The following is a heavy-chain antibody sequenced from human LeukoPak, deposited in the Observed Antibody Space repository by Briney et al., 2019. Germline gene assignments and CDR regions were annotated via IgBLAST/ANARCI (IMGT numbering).Heavy chain of an antibody. D-gene: IGHD3-10*01. V-gene: IGHV4-34*01. CDR1: GGSFSGYY. CDR3: ARGSRSTYYYVSGSPQGYYYGMDV. J-gene: IGHJ6*04. CDR2: INHSGSA. Sequence: PSETLSLTCAVCGGSFSGYYWSWIRQPPGKGLQWIGEINHSGSANYNPSLKSRVTISVDTSKNQFSLKLSSVTAADTAVYYCARGSRSTYYYVSGSPQGYYYGMDVWGKGTTVTVSS.